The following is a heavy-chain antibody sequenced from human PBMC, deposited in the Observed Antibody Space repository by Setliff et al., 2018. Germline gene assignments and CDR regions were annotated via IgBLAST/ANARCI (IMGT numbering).Heavy chain of an antibody. CDR3: ARDNTMVGATDY. Sequence: SETLSLTCTVSGGSISSGTYYWSWIRQPAGKGLEWIGRLHTSGSIDYNPSLKSRVTISVGTSKNRFSLRLRSVTAADTAVYFCARDNTMVGATDYWGLGTLVTVSS. CDR1: GGSISSGTYY. D-gene: IGHD1-26*01. J-gene: IGHJ4*02. V-gene: IGHV4-61*02. CDR2: LHTSGSI.